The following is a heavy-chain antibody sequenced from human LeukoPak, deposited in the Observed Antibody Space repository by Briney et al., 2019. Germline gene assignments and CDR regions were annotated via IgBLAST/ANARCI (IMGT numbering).Heavy chain of an antibody. CDR2: ISGSGGST. Sequence: GGSLRLSCAASGFTFISYAMSWVRQAPGKGLEWVSSISGSGGSTYYADPVKGRFTISRDNSKNTLYLQMNSLRAEDTAVYYCAACKGIVVDLFPDYWGQGTPVTVSS. J-gene: IGHJ4*02. CDR3: AACKGIVVDLFPDY. CDR1: GFTFISYA. D-gene: IGHD3-22*01. V-gene: IGHV3-23*01.